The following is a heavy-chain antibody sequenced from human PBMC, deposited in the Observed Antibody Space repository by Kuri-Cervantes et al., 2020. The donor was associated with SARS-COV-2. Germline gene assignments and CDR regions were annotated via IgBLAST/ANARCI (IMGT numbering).Heavy chain of an antibody. CDR3: ARETYYYDSSGHYYLYGMDV. V-gene: IGHV4-34*01. D-gene: IGHD3-22*01. CDR2: INHSGST. CDR1: GGSFSGYY. Sequence: SQTLSLTCAVYGGSFSGYYWSWIRQPPGKGLEWIGEINHSGSTNYNSSLKSRVTISVDTSKNQFSLKLSSVTAADTAVYYCARETYYYDSSGHYYLYGMDVWGQGTTVTVSS. J-gene: IGHJ6*02.